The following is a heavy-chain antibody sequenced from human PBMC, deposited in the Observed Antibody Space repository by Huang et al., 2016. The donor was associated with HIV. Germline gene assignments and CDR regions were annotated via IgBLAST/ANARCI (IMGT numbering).Heavy chain of an antibody. Sequence: QVQLQESGPGLVKPSETLSLTCTVSGGSINSYYWSWIRQPPGKGLEWIGYIHYSVSTIYNPSLKRRVTISVDTSKNQFSLKLSSVTAADTAMYYCARNYYDNVDWYFDPWGRGTLVTVSS. D-gene: IGHD3-22*01. CDR1: GGSINSYY. J-gene: IGHJ2*01. CDR3: ARNYYDNVDWYFDP. V-gene: IGHV4-59*01. CDR2: IHYSVST.